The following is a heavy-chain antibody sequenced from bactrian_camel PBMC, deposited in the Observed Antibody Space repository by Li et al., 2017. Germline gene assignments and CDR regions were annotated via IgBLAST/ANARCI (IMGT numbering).Heavy chain of an antibody. D-gene: IGHD3*01. CDR2: WDKITGA. V-gene: IGHV3S53*01. J-gene: IGHJ4*01. CDR1: GFPPGLRS. Sequence: HVQLVESGGGSVEPGGSLRLTCTASGFPPGLRSMGWFRQAPGMEREAVAAWDKITGAAYADFVSGRFIISRDNAKNTLTLEMSNLEPEYTAMYYCATEDPRLVDWGGYDCYSGSFNYWGQGTQVTVS. CDR3: ATEDPRLVDWGGYDCYSGSFNY.